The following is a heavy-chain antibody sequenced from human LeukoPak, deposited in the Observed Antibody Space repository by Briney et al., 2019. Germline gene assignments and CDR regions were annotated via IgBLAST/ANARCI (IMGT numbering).Heavy chain of an antibody. D-gene: IGHD4-23*01. J-gene: IGHJ4*02. CDR1: GYIFTSYL. CDR2: IYPGDSDT. V-gene: IGHV5-51*01. Sequence: GESLKISCQCSGYIFTSYLIGWVRQMPGKGLEWMGIIYPGDSDTIYSPSLQGQLTISADKSISTAYLQWSSLKPSDTAMHYCARHDDYGGNSGWGQGTLVTVSS. CDR3: ARHDDYGGNSG.